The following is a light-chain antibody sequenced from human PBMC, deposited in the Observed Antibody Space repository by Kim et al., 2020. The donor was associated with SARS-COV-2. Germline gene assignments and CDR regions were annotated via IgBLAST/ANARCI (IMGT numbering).Light chain of an antibody. CDR2: DVS. CDR1: SSSVDSYIY. Sequence: SITSCCTGTSSSVDSYIYCYMYHQHPGKAPKLMFYDVSKWPSGVSNRVSGSKYGITVSLTISGLQAEDEADYYCSTYTSSSTLVFGGGTQLTVL. V-gene: IGLV2-14*04. J-gene: IGLJ2*01. CDR3: STYTSSSTLV.